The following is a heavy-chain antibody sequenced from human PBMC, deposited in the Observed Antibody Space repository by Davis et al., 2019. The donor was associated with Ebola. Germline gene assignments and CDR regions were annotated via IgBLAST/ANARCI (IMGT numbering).Heavy chain of an antibody. CDR1: GFTFSSYG. V-gene: IGHV3-33*05. D-gene: IGHD2-8*02. Sequence: GESLKISCAASGFTFSSYGMHWVRQAPGKGLEWVAVISYDGSNKYYADSVKGRFTISRDNSKNTLYLQMNSLRAEDTAVYYCARAELVVYAIGQQEYYYYGMDVWGQGTTVTVSS. J-gene: IGHJ6*02. CDR3: ARAELVVYAIGQQEYYYYGMDV. CDR2: ISYDGSNK.